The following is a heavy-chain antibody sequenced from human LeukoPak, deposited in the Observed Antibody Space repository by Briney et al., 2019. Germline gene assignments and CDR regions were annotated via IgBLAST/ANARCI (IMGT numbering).Heavy chain of an antibody. CDR1: GAAISRGGYA. V-gene: IGHV4-30-4*07. CDR3: ARDTLWFDP. J-gene: IGHJ5*02. CDR2: IYHSGTT. D-gene: IGHD2-15*01. Sequence: SETLSLTCAVSGAAISRGGYAWNWIRQPPGKGLEWIAYIYHSGTTYYNPSLKSRATISVDTSKNQFSLKLSSVTAADTAVYCCARDTLWFDPWGQGTLVTVSS.